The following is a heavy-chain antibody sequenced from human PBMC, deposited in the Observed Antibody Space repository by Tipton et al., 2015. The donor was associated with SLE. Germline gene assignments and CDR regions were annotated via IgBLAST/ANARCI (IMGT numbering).Heavy chain of an antibody. V-gene: IGHV3-7*01. D-gene: IGHD3-9*01. CDR3: ARDHILTGYYPYFDY. CDR1: GFTFSSYW. CDR2: IKQDGSEK. Sequence: GSLRFSCAASGFTFSSYWMSWVRQAPGKGLEWVANIKQDGSEKYYVDSVKGRFTISRDNAKNSLYLQMNSLRAEDTAVYYCARDHILTGYYPYFDYWGQGTLVTASS. J-gene: IGHJ4*02.